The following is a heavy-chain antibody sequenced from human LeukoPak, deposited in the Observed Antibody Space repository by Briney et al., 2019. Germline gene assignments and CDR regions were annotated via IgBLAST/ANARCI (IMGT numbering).Heavy chain of an antibody. Sequence: GGSLRLSCAASGFTFSSYAMHWVRQAPGKGLEWVAVISYDGSNKYYADSVKGRFTISRDNSKNTPYLQMNSLRAEDTAVYYCARDRSGSYWPHYYYGMDVWGQGTTVTVSS. CDR1: GFTFSSYA. D-gene: IGHD1-26*01. CDR3: ARDRSGSYWPHYYYGMDV. CDR2: ISYDGSNK. J-gene: IGHJ6*02. V-gene: IGHV3-30-3*01.